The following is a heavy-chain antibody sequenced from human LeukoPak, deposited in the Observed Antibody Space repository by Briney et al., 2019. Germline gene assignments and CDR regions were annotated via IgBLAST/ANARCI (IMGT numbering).Heavy chain of an antibody. CDR2: INPNSGGT. CDR1: GCTFTGYY. D-gene: IGHD2-2*01. CDR3: AREIIVVVPAAMDY. V-gene: IGHV1-2*02. J-gene: IGHJ4*02. Sequence: ASVRVSCKASGCTFTGYYMHWVRQAPGQGLEWMGWINPNSGGTNYAQKFKGRVTMTRDTSISTAYMELSRLRSDDTAVYYCAREIIVVVPAAMDYWGQGTLVTVSS.